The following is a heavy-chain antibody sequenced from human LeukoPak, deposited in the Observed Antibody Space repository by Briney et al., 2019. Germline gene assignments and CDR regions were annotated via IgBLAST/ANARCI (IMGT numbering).Heavy chain of an antibody. Sequence: PSETLSLTCAVYGGSFSGYYWSWIRQPPGKGLEWIGEINHSGSTNYNPSLKSRVTISVDTSKNQFSLKLSSVTAADTAVYYCARHVRRIPLYYYYYMDVWGKGTTVTISS. D-gene: IGHD4-17*01. V-gene: IGHV4-34*01. J-gene: IGHJ6*03. CDR2: INHSGST. CDR3: ARHVRRIPLYYYYYMDV. CDR1: GGSFSGYY.